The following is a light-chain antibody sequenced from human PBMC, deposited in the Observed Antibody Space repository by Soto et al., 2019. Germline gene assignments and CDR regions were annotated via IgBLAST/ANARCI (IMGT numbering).Light chain of an antibody. Sequence: ALRMTQSPSSLSASTGDRVTITCRASQGISSYLAWYQQQPGKAPKLLIYAASTLQSGVPSRFSGSGSGTDFTLTISCLQSEDFATYYCQQYYSYPLTFGGGTKVEIK. CDR1: QGISSY. CDR2: AAS. J-gene: IGKJ4*01. CDR3: QQYYSYPLT. V-gene: IGKV1-8*01.